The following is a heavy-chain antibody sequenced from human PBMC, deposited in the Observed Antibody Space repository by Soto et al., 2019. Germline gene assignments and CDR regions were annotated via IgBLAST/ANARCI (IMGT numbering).Heavy chain of an antibody. CDR3: TRHSIYLSGDD. D-gene: IGHD3-3*01. CDR2: IYYSGST. V-gene: IGHV4-39*01. Sequence: PSETLSLTCTVSGGSISSSNYYWAWIRQSPGKGLEWIASIYYSGSTYYNPSLKSRVTISADTSKNQFSLKLSSVTAADTVIYYCTRHSIYLSGDDCGQGTTVTVSS. CDR1: GGSISSSNYY. J-gene: IGHJ6*02.